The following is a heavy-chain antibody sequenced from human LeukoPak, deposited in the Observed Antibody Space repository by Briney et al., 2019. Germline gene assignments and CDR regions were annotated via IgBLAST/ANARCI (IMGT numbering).Heavy chain of an antibody. V-gene: IGHV3-7*03. CDR1: GFTFTNSW. D-gene: IGHD6-13*01. J-gene: IGHJ4*02. CDR2: MKEDGTEI. CDR3: ARDLMGIAYRGAFYY. Sequence: GGSLRLSCAASGFTFTNSWMTWVRQAPGKGVEWVAYMKEDGTEIYYVDSVKGRFTISRDNAKNSLYLQMNSLRAEDTAVYYCARDLMGIAYRGAFYYWGQGTLVTVSS.